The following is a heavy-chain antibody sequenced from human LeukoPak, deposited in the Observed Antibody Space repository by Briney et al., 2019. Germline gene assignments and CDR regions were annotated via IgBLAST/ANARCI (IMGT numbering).Heavy chain of an antibody. Sequence: GGSLRLSCAASGFTFSSYEMNWVRQAPGKGLEWVSGISWNSGSIGYADSVKGRFTISRDNAKNSLYLQMNSLRAEDTALYYCAKGGSYYYYYYMDVWGKGTTVTISS. CDR1: GFTFSSYE. V-gene: IGHV3-9*01. D-gene: IGHD3-10*01. CDR2: ISWNSGSI. J-gene: IGHJ6*03. CDR3: AKGGSYYYYYYMDV.